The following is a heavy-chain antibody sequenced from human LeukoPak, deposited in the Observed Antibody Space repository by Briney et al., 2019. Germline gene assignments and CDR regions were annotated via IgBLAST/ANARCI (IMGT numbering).Heavy chain of an antibody. Sequence: GGSLRLSCGASGFTVSSNYMSWVRQAPGKGLEWVSVIYSGGSTYYADSVKGRFTISRDNSKNTLYLQMNSLRAEDTAVYYCARETATRYGDHYGMDVWGQGTTVTVSS. CDR1: GFTVSSNY. CDR2: IYSGGST. CDR3: ARETATRYGDHYGMDV. J-gene: IGHJ6*02. V-gene: IGHV3-66*01. D-gene: IGHD4-17*01.